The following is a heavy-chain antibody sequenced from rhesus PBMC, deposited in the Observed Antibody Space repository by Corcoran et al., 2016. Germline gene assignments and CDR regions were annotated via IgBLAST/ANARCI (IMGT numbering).Heavy chain of an antibody. CDR1: AGSLSAYY. V-gene: IGHV4-165*02. Sequence: QVQLQESGPGLVTPSETLSLTCAVSAGSLSAYYWHWFRPTPGHGLEWIGYIGGSSGSIYYNPTLKSRVTLSTDTSKNQFSLKLTSVTAADTAVYYCATIPYNYDTSSYTGAYWGQGVLVAVSS. D-gene: IGHD3-28*01. J-gene: IGHJ4*01. CDR3: ATIPYNYDTSSYTGAY. CDR2: IGGSSGSI.